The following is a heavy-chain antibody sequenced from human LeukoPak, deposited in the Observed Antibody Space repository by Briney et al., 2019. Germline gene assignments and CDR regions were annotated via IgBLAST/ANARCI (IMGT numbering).Heavy chain of an antibody. D-gene: IGHD5-18*01. J-gene: IGHJ4*02. CDR3: ARHVDTATDYFDY. CDR2: IYYSGSS. V-gene: IGHV4-39*01. Sequence: SETLSLTCTVSGGSISSHYWSWIRQPPGKGLEWIGSIYYSGSSYYNPSLKSRVTISVHTSKNQFSLKLSSVTAADTAVYYCARHVDTATDYFDYWGQGTLVTVSS. CDR1: GGSISSHY.